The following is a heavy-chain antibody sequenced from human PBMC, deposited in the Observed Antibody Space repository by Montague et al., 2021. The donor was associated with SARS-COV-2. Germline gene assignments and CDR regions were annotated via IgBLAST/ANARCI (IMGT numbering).Heavy chain of an antibody. CDR1: GGSISSSSYY. V-gene: IGHV4-39*01. Sequence: SETLSLTCTVSGGSISSSSYYWGWIRQPPGKGLEWIGSIYYSGSTYYNPSLKSRVTISVDTSKNQFSLKLSSVTAADTAVYYCASEAYYYDSSGYYGGGYYYYYGMDVWGQGTTVTVSS. CDR3: ASEAYYYDSSGYYGGGYYYYYGMDV. CDR2: IYYSGST. J-gene: IGHJ6*02. D-gene: IGHD3-22*01.